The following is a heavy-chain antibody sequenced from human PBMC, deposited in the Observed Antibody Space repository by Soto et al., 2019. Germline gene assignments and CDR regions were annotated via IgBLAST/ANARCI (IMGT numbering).Heavy chain of an antibody. V-gene: IGHV4-59*01. CDR3: ASGQSRDGYNFFDY. J-gene: IGHJ4*02. Sequence: PSETLSLTCTVSDVSISGYYWSWIRQPPGKGLEWMGYVSYSGSNNYNPSLQSRVTISMDTSENQFSLRLTSVTAADTAMYYCASGQSRDGYNFFDYWGQGTLVTVSS. CDR2: VSYSGSN. CDR1: DVSISGYY. D-gene: IGHD5-18*01.